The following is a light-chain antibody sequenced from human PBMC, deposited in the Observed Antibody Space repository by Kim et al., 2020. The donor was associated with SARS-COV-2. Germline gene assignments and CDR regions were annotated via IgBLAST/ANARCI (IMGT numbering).Light chain of an antibody. CDR3: QQYYSIPLT. V-gene: IGKV1-NL1*01. CDR2: AAS. CDR1: ISNS. Sequence: ISNSLAWYQQKAGKAPKLLLFAASRLQSGVPSRFSGGGSGTDYTLIISSLQPEDFATYYCQQYYSIPLTFGGGTKLEIK. J-gene: IGKJ4*01.